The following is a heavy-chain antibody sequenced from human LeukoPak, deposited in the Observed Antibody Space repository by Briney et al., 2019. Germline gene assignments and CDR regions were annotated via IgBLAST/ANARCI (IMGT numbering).Heavy chain of an antibody. CDR3: ATSGSSFDYYHYIDV. V-gene: IGHV4-4*07. J-gene: IGHJ6*03. D-gene: IGHD3-10*01. Sequence: PSETLSLTCTVSGVSVIPYYWSWIRQPAGEGPEWIGRMYTSGDTAYNPSLKSRVTMSIDTSKNQFSLKLSSVTAADTAVNYCATSGSSFDYYHYIDVWGKGTTVTVSS. CDR1: GVSVIPYY. CDR2: MYTSGDT.